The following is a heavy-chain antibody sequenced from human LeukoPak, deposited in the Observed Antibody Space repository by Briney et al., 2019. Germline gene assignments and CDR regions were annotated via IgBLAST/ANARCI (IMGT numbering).Heavy chain of an antibody. CDR1: GGSITSSSYY. J-gene: IGHJ6*02. CDR3: TRQTAVAGTPGYYYYAMDV. CDR2: MYYSGST. V-gene: IGHV4-39*01. D-gene: IGHD6-19*01. Sequence: PSETLSLTCTVSGGSITSSSYYWGWIRQPPGKGLEWLGSMYYSGSTCDNPSLKGRVTMSVDTSKNQFSLNLSSVTAADTALYYCTRQTAVAGTPGYYYYAMDVWGQGTTVTVSS.